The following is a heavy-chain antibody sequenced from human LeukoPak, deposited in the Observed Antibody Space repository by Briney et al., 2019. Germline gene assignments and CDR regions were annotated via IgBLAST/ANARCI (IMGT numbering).Heavy chain of an antibody. D-gene: IGHD5-24*01. V-gene: IGHV3-48*01. CDR1: GFTFSAYS. CDR3: ARDYKYAFDN. J-gene: IGHJ4*02. Sequence: PGGSLRLSCAASGFTFSAYSMNWVRQAPGKGLEWIPYIGISSGNTKYADSVKGRFTISGDKAKNSLYLQMNSLRVEDTAVYYCARDYKYAFDNWGQGTLVTVSS. CDR2: IGISSGNT.